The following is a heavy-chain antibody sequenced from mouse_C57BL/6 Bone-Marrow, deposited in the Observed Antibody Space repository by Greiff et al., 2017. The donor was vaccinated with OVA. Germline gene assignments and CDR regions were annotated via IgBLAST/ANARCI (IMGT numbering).Heavy chain of an antibody. CDR2: ISDGGSYT. D-gene: IGHD2-4*01. CDR3: ARDGLRSYYFDY. J-gene: IGHJ2*01. V-gene: IGHV5-4*01. CDR1: GFTFSSYA. Sequence: EVKLVESGGGLVKPGGSLKLSCAASGFTFSSYAMSWVRQTPEKRLEWVATISDGGSYTYYPDNVKGRFTISRDNAKNNLYLQMSHLKSEDTAMYYCARDGLRSYYFDYWGQGTTLTVSS.